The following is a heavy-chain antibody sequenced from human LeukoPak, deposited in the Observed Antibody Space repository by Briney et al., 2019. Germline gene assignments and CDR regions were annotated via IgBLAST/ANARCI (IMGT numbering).Heavy chain of an antibody. D-gene: IGHD5-12*01. V-gene: IGHV3-23*01. CDR2: ISGSGGST. CDR3: AKDLLGYSGYGYFLDY. CDR1: GFTFSSYA. Sequence: GGSLRLPCAASGFTFSSYAMSWVRQAPGKGLEWVSAISGSGGSTFYADSVKGRFTISRDNSKNTVYLQMNSLRAEDTAVYYCAKDLLGYSGYGYFLDYWGQGTLVTVSS. J-gene: IGHJ4*02.